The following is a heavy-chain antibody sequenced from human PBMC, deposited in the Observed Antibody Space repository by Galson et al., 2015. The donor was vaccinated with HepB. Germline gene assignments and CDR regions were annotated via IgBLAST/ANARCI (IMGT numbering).Heavy chain of an antibody. CDR2: ISGSGGST. CDR3: AKLAWYRSSWPQAPFDY. D-gene: IGHD6-13*01. V-gene: IGHV3-23*01. Sequence: SLRLSCAASGFTFSSYAMSWVRQAPGKGLEWVSAISGSGGSTYYADSVKGRFTISRDNSKNTLYLQMNSLRAEDTAVYYCAKLAWYRSSWPQAPFDYWGQGTLVTVSS. J-gene: IGHJ4*02. CDR1: GFTFSSYA.